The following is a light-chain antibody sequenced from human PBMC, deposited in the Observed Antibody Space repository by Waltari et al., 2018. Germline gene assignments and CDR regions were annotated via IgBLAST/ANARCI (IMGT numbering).Light chain of an antibody. CDR2: KVS. J-gene: IGKJ5*01. CDR3: MQATHWPVT. Sequence: DVGLTQSPLSLPVTLGQPASISSRSSQSLLYTDGISSLNWFHQRPGQAPRRLIYKVSNRDSGVPDRFSGSGSGTDFTLMISSVEADDVGVYFCMQATHWPVTFGQGTRLEIK. V-gene: IGKV2-30*01. CDR1: QSLLYTDGISS.